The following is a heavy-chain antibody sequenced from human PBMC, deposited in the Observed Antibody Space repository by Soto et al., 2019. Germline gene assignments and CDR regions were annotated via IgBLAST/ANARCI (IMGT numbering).Heavy chain of an antibody. D-gene: IGHD1-26*01. CDR2: AYYRSRWQY. V-gene: IGHV6-1*01. J-gene: IGHJ4*02. CDR3: ARDPPDFNSGFDS. CDR1: GDSVSNNGAT. Sequence: PSQTLSLTCAICGDSVSNNGATWNWIRQSPSRGLEWLGRAYYRSRWQYDHATSVRSRITINPDTSKNQFSLQLSSVTPEDTAVYYCARDPPDFNSGFDSWGQGSLVTVSS.